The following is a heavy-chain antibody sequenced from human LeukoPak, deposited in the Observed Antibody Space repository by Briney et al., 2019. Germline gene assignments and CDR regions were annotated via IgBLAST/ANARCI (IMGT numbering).Heavy chain of an antibody. Sequence: SETLSLTCTVSGGSISSYYWSWIRQSPGKGLEQIGYIYYSGSTNYNPPLKSRVTISVDTSKNQFSLKLTSVTAADTAVYYCARAGTPITMVVVESNWFDPWGQGTLVTVAS. V-gene: IGHV4-59*01. CDR2: IYYSGST. CDR3: ARAGTPITMVVVESNWFDP. J-gene: IGHJ5*02. CDR1: GGSISSYY. D-gene: IGHD3-22*01.